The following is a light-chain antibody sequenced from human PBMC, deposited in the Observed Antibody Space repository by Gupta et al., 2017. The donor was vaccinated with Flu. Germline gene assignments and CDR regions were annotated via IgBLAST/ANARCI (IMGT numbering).Light chain of an antibody. V-gene: IGLV2-14*01. Sequence: ITITCNGTSSDVGGDNYVCWHQQPPANALILMFYEVSKRPAGAANRFSASKAGNTASLTISGLQAEDDADYYCSSYTNSSTVVFGGGTKLTVL. CDR3: SSYTNSSTVV. CDR2: EVS. J-gene: IGLJ2*01. CDR1: SSDVGGDNY.